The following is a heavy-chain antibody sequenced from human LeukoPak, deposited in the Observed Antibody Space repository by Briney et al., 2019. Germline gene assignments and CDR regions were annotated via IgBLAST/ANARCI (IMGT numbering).Heavy chain of an antibody. CDR3: ARGGYEYYYMDV. CDR1: GGSINNYY. J-gene: IGHJ6*03. V-gene: IGHV4-4*07. Sequence: SLETLSLTCTVSGGSINNYYWTWIRQPAGKGLEWIGRIYTSGSTNYNPSLKSRVTMSVDTSKSQFSLKLSSVTAADTAVYYCARGGYEYYYMDVWGKGTTVTVSS. CDR2: IYTSGST. D-gene: IGHD3-16*01.